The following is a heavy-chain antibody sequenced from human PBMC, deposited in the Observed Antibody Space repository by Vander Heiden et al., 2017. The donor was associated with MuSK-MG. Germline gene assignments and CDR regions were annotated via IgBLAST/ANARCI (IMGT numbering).Heavy chain of an antibody. J-gene: IGHJ6*03. CDR3: ERDRYYYDSSGYYIHYYYYMDV. CDR2: IIPILGIT. V-gene: IGHV1-69*10. D-gene: IGHD3-22*01. Sequence: QVQLVQYGAEVKKPGSSVKVSCKASGGTFSSYAISCVRQAPGQGLEWMGGIIPILGITNYAQKFQGRVTITADKSTSTAYMELSSLRSEDTAVYYCERDRYYYDSSGYYIHYYYYMDVWGKGTTVTVSS. CDR1: GGTFSSYA.